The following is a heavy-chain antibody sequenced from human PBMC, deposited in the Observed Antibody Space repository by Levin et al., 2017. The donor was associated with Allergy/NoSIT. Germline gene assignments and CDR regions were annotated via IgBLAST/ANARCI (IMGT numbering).Heavy chain of an antibody. CDR3: ARDQGWDYGSGSYTLDGMDV. CDR2: ISYDGSNK. CDR1: GFTFSSYA. V-gene: IGHV3-30-3*01. J-gene: IGHJ6*02. D-gene: IGHD3-10*01. Sequence: GGSLRLSCAASGFTFSSYAMHWVRQAPGKGLEWVAVISYDGSNKYYADSVKGRFTISRDNSKNTLYLQMNSLRAEDTAVYYCARDQGWDYGSGSYTLDGMDVWGQGTTVTVSS.